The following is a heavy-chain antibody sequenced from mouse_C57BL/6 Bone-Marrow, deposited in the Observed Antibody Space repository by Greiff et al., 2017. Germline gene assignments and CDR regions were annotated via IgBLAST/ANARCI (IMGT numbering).Heavy chain of an antibody. Sequence: EVQLVESGGDLVKPGGSLKLSCAASGFTFSSYGMSWVRQTPDKRLEWVATISSGGSYTYYPDSVKGRFTISRDNAKNTLYLQMSSLKSEDTAMYYCARHPIYYDYDWFAYWGQGTLVTVSA. V-gene: IGHV5-6*01. J-gene: IGHJ3*01. CDR1: GFTFSSYG. D-gene: IGHD2-4*01. CDR3: ARHPIYYDYDWFAY. CDR2: ISSGGSYT.